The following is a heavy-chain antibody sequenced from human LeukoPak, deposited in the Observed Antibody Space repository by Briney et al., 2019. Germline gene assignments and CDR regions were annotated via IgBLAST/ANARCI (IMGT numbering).Heavy chain of an antibody. D-gene: IGHD5-12*01. CDR1: EFTFSSYA. Sequence: PGGSLRLSCSASEFTFSSYAMHWVRQAPGKGLEYVSAISSNGGSTYYADSVKGRFTISRDNSKNTLYLQMSSLRAEDTTVYYCVKDTSYSGYDYFDYWGQGTLVTVSS. CDR3: VKDTSYSGYDYFDY. J-gene: IGHJ4*02. V-gene: IGHV3-64D*06. CDR2: ISSNGGST.